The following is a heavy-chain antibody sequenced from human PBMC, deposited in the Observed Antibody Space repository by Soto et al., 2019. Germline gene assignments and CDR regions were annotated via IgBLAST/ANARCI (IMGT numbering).Heavy chain of an antibody. J-gene: IGHJ5*02. CDR2: INHSGST. CDR3: XRXTYGDYVXXXAP. D-gene: IGHD4-17*01. V-gene: IGHV4-34*01. CDR1: GGSISSYY. Sequence: PSEPLSLTCTVSGGSISSYYWSWMRQPPGKGLEWIGEINHSGSTNYNPSLKSRVTISVDTSKHQFSLKLSSVTAADTAVYYCXRXTYGDYVXXXAPXXQGTQVTVSS.